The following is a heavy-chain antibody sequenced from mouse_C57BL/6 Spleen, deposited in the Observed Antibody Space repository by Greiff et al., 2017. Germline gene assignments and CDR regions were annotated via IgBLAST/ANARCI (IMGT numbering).Heavy chain of an antibody. J-gene: IGHJ2*01. Sequence: QVQLQQSGAELVMPGASVKLSCKASGYTFTSYWMHWVKQRPGQGLEWIGEIDPSDSYTNYNQKFKGKSTLTVDKSSSTAYMQLSSLTSEDSAVYYCARGFYGSSWRGFDYWGQGTTLTVSS. CDR1: GYTFTSYW. CDR2: IDPSDSYT. V-gene: IGHV1-69*01. D-gene: IGHD1-1*01. CDR3: ARGFYGSSWRGFDY.